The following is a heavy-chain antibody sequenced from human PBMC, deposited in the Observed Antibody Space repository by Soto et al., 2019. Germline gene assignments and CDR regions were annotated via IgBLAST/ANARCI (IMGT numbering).Heavy chain of an antibody. CDR3: ARDIREYSYGYHPSHFDY. V-gene: IGHV1-69*13. CDR1: GGTFSSYA. D-gene: IGHD5-18*01. J-gene: IGHJ4*02. Sequence: GASVKVSCKASGGTFSSYAISWVRQAPGQGLEWMGGIIPIFGTANYAQKFQGRVTITADESTSTAYMELSSLRSEDTAVYYCARDIREYSYGYHPSHFDYWGQGTLVIVSS. CDR2: IIPIFGTA.